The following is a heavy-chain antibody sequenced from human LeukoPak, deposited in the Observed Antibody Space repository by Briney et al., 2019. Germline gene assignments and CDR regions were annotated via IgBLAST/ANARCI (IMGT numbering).Heavy chain of an antibody. V-gene: IGHV3-20*04. CDR2: INLNGGST. CDR3: ARDDYGGKGEMFAFDI. Sequence: AGSLRLSCAASRFTFDDYGMSWVRQAPGKGLEWVSGINLNGGSTGYADSVKGRFTITRDNAKNSLYLQMNSLRAEDTALYYCARDDYGGKGEMFAFDIWGQGTMVTVSS. J-gene: IGHJ3*02. CDR1: RFTFDDYG. D-gene: IGHD4-23*01.